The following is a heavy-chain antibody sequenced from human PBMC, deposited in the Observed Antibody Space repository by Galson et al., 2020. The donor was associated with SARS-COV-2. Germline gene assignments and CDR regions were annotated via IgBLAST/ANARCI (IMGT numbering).Heavy chain of an antibody. J-gene: IGHJ4*02. CDR2: INQDGSEK. V-gene: IGHV3-7*05. Sequence: GGSLRLYCAASGFKFSSFWMDWVRQAPGKGLEWVANINQDGSEKYFVDSVKGRFTISRDNAKNSLFLEMSSLRPDDTAVYYCTRSLDYWGQGTLVTVSS. CDR3: TRSLDY. CDR1: GFKFSSFW.